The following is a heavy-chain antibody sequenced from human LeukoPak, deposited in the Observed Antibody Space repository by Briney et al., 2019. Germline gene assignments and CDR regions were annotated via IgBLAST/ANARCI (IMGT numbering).Heavy chain of an antibody. CDR3: ARDRYCTITKCSNWFDP. J-gene: IGHJ5*02. CDR1: GYSFTSYG. Sequence: ASVKVSCKASGYSFTSYGISWVRQAPGQGLEWMGCISAYNGNTNYAQKLQGRVTMTIETSTSTAYMEVRSLRSDDTAVYYCARDRYCTITKCSNWFDPWGQGTLVTVSS. CDR2: ISAYNGNT. D-gene: IGHD2-2*01. V-gene: IGHV1-18*01.